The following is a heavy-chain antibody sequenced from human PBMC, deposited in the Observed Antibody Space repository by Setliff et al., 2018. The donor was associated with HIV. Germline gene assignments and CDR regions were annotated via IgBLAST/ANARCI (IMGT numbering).Heavy chain of an antibody. CDR3: ARLCSNGVCRPVGDHVFDV. Sequence: LSLTCTVSGDSISNYYWSWVRQPPGKGLERIGYIYTTGSTNYNPSLKSRVTMSVDTSKNQFSLRLTSVTAADTAIYYCARLCSNGVCRPVGDHVFDVWGQGTMVTVSS. J-gene: IGHJ3*01. V-gene: IGHV4-4*09. CDR1: GDSISNYY. D-gene: IGHD2-8*01. CDR2: IYTTGST.